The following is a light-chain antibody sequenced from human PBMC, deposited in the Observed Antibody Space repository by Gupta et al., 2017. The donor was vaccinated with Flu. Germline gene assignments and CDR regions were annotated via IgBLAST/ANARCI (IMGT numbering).Light chain of an antibody. CDR2: EAS. CDR1: QSARRW. J-gene: IGKJ1*01. V-gene: IGKV1-5*03. CDR3: QQQSSYPWT. Sequence: ILMTQSPSTLSAFVGDRLALPCPASQSARRWLAWYQQKPGKAPKLLIDEASSLVSGVPSRFSGSGSGTEFTLTTSSMQADDFATYYCQQQSSYPWTFGQGTRVEMK.